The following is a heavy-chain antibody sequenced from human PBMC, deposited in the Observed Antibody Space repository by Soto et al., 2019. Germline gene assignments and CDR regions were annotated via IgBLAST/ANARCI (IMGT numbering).Heavy chain of an antibody. D-gene: IGHD3-10*01. CDR3: ASLYGSGRGEAFDI. V-gene: IGHV3-48*01. J-gene: IGHJ3*02. CDR1: GFTFSSYS. CDR2: ISSSSSTI. Sequence: EVQLVESGGGLVQPGGSLRLSCAASGFTFSSYSMNWVRQAPGKGLEWVSYISSSSSTIYYTDSVKGRFTISRDNAKNSLYLQMNSLRAEDTAVYYCASLYGSGRGEAFDIWGQGTMVTVSS.